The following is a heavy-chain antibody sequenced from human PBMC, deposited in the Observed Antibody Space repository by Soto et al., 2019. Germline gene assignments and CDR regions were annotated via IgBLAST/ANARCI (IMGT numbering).Heavy chain of an antibody. CDR2: INHSGSP. J-gene: IGHJ4*02. CDR1: GGSLSGYY. CDR3: ARVDNY. D-gene: IGHD3-9*01. Sequence: QVQLQQWGAGLLKPSETLSLTCAVYGGSLSGYYWSWVRQSPGKGLEWIGEINHSGSPNYNPSLKGRVTISVDTSNNQFSRKLSSVTAADTAVYYFARVDNYWGQGTLVTVSS. V-gene: IGHV4-34*01.